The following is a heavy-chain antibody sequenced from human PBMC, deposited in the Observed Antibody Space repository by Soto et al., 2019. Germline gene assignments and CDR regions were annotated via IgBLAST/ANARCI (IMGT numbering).Heavy chain of an antibody. CDR3: ARTVASYCYYGMYG. CDR2: MDPNSGNT. CDR1: GYTFTSYD. V-gene: IGHV1-8*01. D-gene: IGHD2-15*01. J-gene: IGHJ6*02. Sequence: QVQLVQSGAEVKKPGASVKVSCKASGYTFTSYDIKWVRQATGQGLEWMGWMDPNSGNTGYAQKYPGRVTLTRNTAIRTAYMELRSLRSEDRAVYYCARTVASYCYYGMYGWGQGTTVTVSS.